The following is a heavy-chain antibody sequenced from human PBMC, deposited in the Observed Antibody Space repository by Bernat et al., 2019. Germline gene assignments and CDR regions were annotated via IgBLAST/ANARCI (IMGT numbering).Heavy chain of an antibody. Sequence: EVQLLESGGGLVQPGGSLRLSCAASGFTFRNFAMSWVRQAPGKGLDWISSISISGGDTYYADSVKGRFTISRDNSQNTLYLQMNSLRAEDTAVYYCAREAVAGTESEFDYWGQGTLVTVSS. D-gene: IGHD6-19*01. CDR1: GFTFRNFA. CDR3: AREAVAGTESEFDY. V-gene: IGHV3-23*01. J-gene: IGHJ4*02. CDR2: ISISGGDT.